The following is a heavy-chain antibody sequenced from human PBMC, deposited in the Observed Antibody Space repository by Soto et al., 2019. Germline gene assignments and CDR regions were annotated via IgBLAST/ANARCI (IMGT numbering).Heavy chain of an antibody. V-gene: IGHV1-18*01. CDR1: GYTFASYA. CDR3: ARDPPPPDY. CDR2: ISAYNGNT. J-gene: IGHJ4*02. Sequence: QVQLVQSGAEVKKPGASVKVSCKASGYTFASYAISWMRQAPGQGLEWMGWISAYNGNTNYAQKLQGRVTMTTDPSTSTAYMELRSLRPDDTAVYYCARDPPPPDYWGQGTLVTVSP.